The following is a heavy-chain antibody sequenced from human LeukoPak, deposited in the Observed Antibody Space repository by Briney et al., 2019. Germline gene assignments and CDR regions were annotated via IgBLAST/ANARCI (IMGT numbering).Heavy chain of an antibody. CDR3: ARAAYSSSPDY. CDR2: ISPSSSDI. V-gene: IGHV3-48*02. D-gene: IGHD6-13*01. J-gene: IGHJ4*02. CDR1: GFTFSSYS. Sequence: GGSLRLSCAASGFTFSSYSMNWVRQAPGKGLEWVSYISPSSSDIYYADSVKGRFTISRDNAKSSLYLHMNSLRDEYTAVYYCARAAYSSSPDYWGQGTLVTVSS.